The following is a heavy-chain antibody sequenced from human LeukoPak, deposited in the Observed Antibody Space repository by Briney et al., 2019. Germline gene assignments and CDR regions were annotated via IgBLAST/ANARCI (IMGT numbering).Heavy chain of an antibody. CDR1: GFTFSSYG. D-gene: IGHD2-15*01. V-gene: IGHV3-30*18. Sequence: PGRSLRLSCAASGFTFSSYGMHWVRQAPGKGLEWVAVISYDGSNKYYADSVKGRFTISRDNSKNTLYLQMNSLRAEDTAVYYCAKAQGVVAATTVIDYWGQGTLVTVSS. CDR2: ISYDGSNK. CDR3: AKAQGVVAATTVIDY. J-gene: IGHJ4*02.